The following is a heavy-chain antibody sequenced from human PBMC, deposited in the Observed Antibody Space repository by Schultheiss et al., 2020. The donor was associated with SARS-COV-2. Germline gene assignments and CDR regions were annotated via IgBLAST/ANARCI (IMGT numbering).Heavy chain of an antibody. D-gene: IGHD3-10*01. V-gene: IGHV4-61*08. CDR1: GGSIRSGESY. CDR2: IYYSGST. J-gene: IGHJ4*02. Sequence: SETLSLTCTVSGGSIRSGESYWSWIRQSPGKGLEWIGYIYYSGSTNYNPSLKSRVTISVDTSKRQFSLRLTSVTAADTAVYYCARRSGDWFAWIDYWGQGTLVTVSS. CDR3: ARRSGDWFAWIDY.